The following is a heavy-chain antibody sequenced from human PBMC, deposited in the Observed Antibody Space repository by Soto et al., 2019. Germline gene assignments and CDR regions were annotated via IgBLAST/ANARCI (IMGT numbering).Heavy chain of an antibody. D-gene: IGHD3-3*01. J-gene: IGHJ6*02. CDR2: IYHSGST. V-gene: IGHV4-4*02. Sequence: SETLSLTCAVSGGSISSSNWWSWVRQPPGKGLEWIGEIYHSGSTNYNPSLKSRVTITVDKSKNQFSLKLSSVTAADTAVYYCARASKLRFLEWLPFNYYYYGMDVWGQGTTVTVSS. CDR1: GGSISSSNW. CDR3: ARASKLRFLEWLPFNYYYYGMDV.